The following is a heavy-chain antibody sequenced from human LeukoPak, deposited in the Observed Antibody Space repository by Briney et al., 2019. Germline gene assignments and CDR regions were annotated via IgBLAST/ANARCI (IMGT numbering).Heavy chain of an antibody. Sequence: PGGSLRLSCAASGFTFSNYEMNWVRQAPGKGLEWVSYISSSGNTIYHVDSVKGRFTISRDNAKNSLYLQMNSLRAEDTAVYYCARGVYDSSGYYHYWGQGTLVTVSS. D-gene: IGHD3-22*01. CDR1: GFTFSNYE. CDR3: ARGVYDSSGYYHY. CDR2: ISSSGNTI. V-gene: IGHV3-48*03. J-gene: IGHJ4*02.